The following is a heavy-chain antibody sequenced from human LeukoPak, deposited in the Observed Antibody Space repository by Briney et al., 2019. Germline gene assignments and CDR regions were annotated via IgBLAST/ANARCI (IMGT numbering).Heavy chain of an antibody. CDR3: AESLYGMDV. CDR2: ISYDGSNK. J-gene: IGHJ6*02. V-gene: IGHV3-30*03. Sequence: PGRSLRLSCAASGFTFSSYGMHWVRQAPGKGLEWVAVISYDGSNKYYADSVKGRFTISRDNPKNTLYLQMNSLRAEDTAVYYCAESLYGMDVWGQGTTVTVSS. CDR1: GFTFSSYG.